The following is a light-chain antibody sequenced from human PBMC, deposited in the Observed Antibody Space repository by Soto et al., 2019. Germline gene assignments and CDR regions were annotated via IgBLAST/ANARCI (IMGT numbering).Light chain of an antibody. V-gene: IGKV3-20*01. J-gene: IGKJ1*01. CDR2: GAS. CDR1: QSVSSNY. Sequence: IFLTQSPGTLSLSRGERATLSCRAGQSVSSNYLAWYQQKPRHAPRLLIYGASSRATGIPDSFSGSASGTDFTLTISRLEPEDSAVYYCQQYGSSPTFGHGTKVDIK. CDR3: QQYGSSPT.